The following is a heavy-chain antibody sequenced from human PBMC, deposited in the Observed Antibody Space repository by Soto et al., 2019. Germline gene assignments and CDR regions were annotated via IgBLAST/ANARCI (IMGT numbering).Heavy chain of an antibody. CDR3: ARGHLVPAAIDGMDV. J-gene: IGHJ6*02. V-gene: IGHV4-31*03. D-gene: IGHD2-2*01. CDR2: IYYSGST. Sequence: PSETLSLTCTVSGGSISSGGYYWSWIRQHPGKGLEWIGYIYYSGSTYYNPSLKSRVTISVDTSKNQFSLKLSSVTAADTAVYYCARGHLVPAAIDGMDVWGQGTTVTVSS. CDR1: GGSISSGGYY.